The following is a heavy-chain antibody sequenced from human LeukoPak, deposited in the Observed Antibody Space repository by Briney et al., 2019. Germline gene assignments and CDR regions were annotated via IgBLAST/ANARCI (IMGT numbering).Heavy chain of an antibody. CDR1: GFTFSSYA. J-gene: IGHJ4*02. D-gene: IGHD3-22*01. Sequence: GRSLRLSCAASGFTFSSYAMHWVRQAPGKGLEWVAVISYDGSNKYYADSVKGRFTISRDNSKNTLYLQLHSLRAEDTAVYYCARDLDGFYSGYYFDYWGQGTLVTVSS. CDR3: ARDLDGFYSGYYFDY. CDR2: ISYDGSNK. V-gene: IGHV3-30*01.